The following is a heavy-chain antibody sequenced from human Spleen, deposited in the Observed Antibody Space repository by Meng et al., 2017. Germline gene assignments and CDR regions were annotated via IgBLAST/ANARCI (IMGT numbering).Heavy chain of an antibody. CDR1: GGSFSGYY. CDR3: VRSSAWVRTGFDP. J-gene: IGHJ5*02. CDR2: IGHNGFT. D-gene: IGHD6-19*01. Sequence: QVQLQQWGAGLLKPSETLSLTCAVYGGSFSGYYWSWIRQPPGKGLEWIGSIGHNGFTYYTPSLKSRVAVSLDTSKSQFSLMLTSVTAADTAVYYCVRSSAWVRTGFDPWGQGTLVTVSS. V-gene: IGHV4-34*01.